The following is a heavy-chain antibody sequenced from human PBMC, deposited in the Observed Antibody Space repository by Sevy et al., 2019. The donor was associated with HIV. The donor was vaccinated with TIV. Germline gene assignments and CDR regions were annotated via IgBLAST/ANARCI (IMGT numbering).Heavy chain of an antibody. CDR3: ARVHTGWYRPGDFDY. J-gene: IGHJ4*02. CDR2: ISAYNGNT. D-gene: IGHD6-19*01. Sequence: ASVKVSCKASGYTFTSYGISWVRQAPGQGLEWMGGISAYNGNTNYAQKLQGRVTMTTDTSTSTAYMELRSLRSDDTAVYYCARVHTGWYRPGDFDYWGQGTLVTVSS. V-gene: IGHV1-18*01. CDR1: GYTFTSYG.